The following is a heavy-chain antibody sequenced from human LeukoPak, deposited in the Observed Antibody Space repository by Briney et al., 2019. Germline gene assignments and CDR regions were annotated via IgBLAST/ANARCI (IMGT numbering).Heavy chain of an antibody. J-gene: IGHJ5*02. D-gene: IGHD4-23*01. CDR1: GYTFTSYG. CDR3: ARGDDYGGNYPSNWFDH. V-gene: IGHV1-18*01. Sequence: ASVKVSCKASGYTFTSYGISWVRQAPGQGLEWMGWISAYNGNTNYAQKLQGRVTMTTDTSTSTAYMELRSLRSDDTAVYYCARGDDYGGNYPSNWFDHWGQGTLVTVSS. CDR2: ISAYNGNT.